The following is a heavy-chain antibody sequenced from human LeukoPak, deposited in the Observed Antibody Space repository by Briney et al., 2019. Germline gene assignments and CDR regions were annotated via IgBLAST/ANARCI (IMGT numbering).Heavy chain of an antibody. J-gene: IGHJ3*02. CDR2: IYTRGST. V-gene: IGHV4-4*07. D-gene: IGHD2-2*01. CDR3: ARGGIVVVPAHDAAFDI. Sequence: SETLSLTCTVSGGSISSYYWSWIRQPAGKGLERIGRIYTRGSTNYNPSLKSRVTISVDTSKNQFSLKLSSVTAADTAVYYCARGGIVVVPAHDAAFDIWGQGTMVTVSS. CDR1: GGSISSYY.